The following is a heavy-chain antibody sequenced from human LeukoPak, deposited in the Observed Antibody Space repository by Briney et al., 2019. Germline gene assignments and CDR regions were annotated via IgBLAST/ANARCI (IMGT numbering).Heavy chain of an antibody. V-gene: IGHV4-61*01. J-gene: IGHJ4*02. CDR1: GGSISSGSYY. Sequence: SETLSLTCTVSGGSISSGSYYWSWIRQPPGKGLEWIGYIYYSGSTNYNPSLKSRVTISVDTSKNQFSLKLSSVTAADTAVYYCASWAARHGGFDYWGQGTLVTVSS. D-gene: IGHD3-16*01. CDR2: IYYSGST. CDR3: ASWAARHGGFDY.